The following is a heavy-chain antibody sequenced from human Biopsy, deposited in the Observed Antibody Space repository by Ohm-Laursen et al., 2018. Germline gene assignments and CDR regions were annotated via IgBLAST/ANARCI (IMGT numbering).Heavy chain of an antibody. J-gene: IGHJ6*02. CDR2: ISGGGTI. D-gene: IGHD1-26*01. V-gene: IGHV3-11*01. CDR3: ARDTRRSPYSMDV. Sequence: GSLRLSCAASGFSFSDYHMRWIRQAPGRGLEWVSYISGGGTIYYGDSMKGRVTISRDNAKNSLYLQMHSLRAEDTAVYYCARDTRRSPYSMDVWGQGTTVTVSS. CDR1: GFSFSDYH.